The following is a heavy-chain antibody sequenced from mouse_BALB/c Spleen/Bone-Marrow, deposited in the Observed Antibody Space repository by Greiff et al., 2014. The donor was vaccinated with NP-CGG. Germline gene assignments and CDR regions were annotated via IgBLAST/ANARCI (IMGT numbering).Heavy chain of an antibody. D-gene: IGHD1-1*01. Sequence: QVQLKDSGAELVRPGSSVKISCKASGYAFSSYWMNWVKQRPGRGLEWIGQIYPGDGDTNYNGKFKGKATLTADKSSSTAYMQLSSLTSEDSAVYFCARDYYGSRYYFDYWGQGTTLTVSS. CDR1: GYAFSSYW. CDR2: IYPGDGDT. V-gene: IGHV1-80*01. J-gene: IGHJ2*01. CDR3: ARDYYGSRYYFDY.